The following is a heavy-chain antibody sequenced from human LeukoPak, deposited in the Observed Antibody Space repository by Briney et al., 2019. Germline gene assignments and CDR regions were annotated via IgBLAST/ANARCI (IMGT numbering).Heavy chain of an antibody. V-gene: IGHV4-59*01. J-gene: IGHJ3*02. D-gene: IGHD3-3*01. Sequence: SETLSLTCTVSGGSISSYYWSWIRQPPGKGLEWIGYIYYSGSTNYNPSLKSRVTISVDTSKNQFSLKLSSVTAADTAVYYCASSDFAVGSEDAFDIWGQGTMVTVSS. CDR3: ASSDFAVGSEDAFDI. CDR1: GGSISSYY. CDR2: IYYSGST.